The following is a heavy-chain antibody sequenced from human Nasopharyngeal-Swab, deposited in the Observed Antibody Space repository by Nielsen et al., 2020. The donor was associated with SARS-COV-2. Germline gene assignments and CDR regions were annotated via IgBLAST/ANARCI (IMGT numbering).Heavy chain of an antibody. Sequence: SVKVSCKASGGTLRSYAISWVRQAPGQRPEWVGGIIPILGIANYAQKFQGRVTITADKSTSTAYMELSSLRSEDTAVYYCASWSITGTTTLGYYYYGMDVWGQGTTVTVSS. CDR1: GGTLRSYA. J-gene: IGHJ6*02. CDR2: IIPILGIA. V-gene: IGHV1-69*10. CDR3: ASWSITGTTTLGYYYYGMDV. D-gene: IGHD1-7*01.